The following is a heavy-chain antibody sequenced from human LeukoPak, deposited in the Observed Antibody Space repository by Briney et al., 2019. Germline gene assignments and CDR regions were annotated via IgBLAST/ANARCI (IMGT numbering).Heavy chain of an antibody. D-gene: IGHD3-10*02. CDR1: GGSFSGYY. V-gene: IGHV4-34*01. CDR3: ARMGLYYYVFGEWNWFDP. J-gene: IGHJ5*02. CDR2: INHSGST. Sequence: SETLSLTCAVYGGSFSGYYWSWIRQPPGKGLEWIGEINHSGSTNYNPSLKSRVTISVDTSKNQFSLKLSSVTAADTAVYYCARMGLYYYVFGEWNWFDPWGQGTLVTVSS.